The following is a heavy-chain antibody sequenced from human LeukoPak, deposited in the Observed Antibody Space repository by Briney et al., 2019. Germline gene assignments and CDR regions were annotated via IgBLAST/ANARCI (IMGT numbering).Heavy chain of an antibody. V-gene: IGHV1-69*01. CDR1: GGTFSSYA. CDR3: ARGLFSVELFDY. Sequence: SVKVSCKASGGTFSSYAISWVRQAPGQGLEWMGGILPIFGTANYAQKFQGRVTITADESTSTAYMELSSLRSEDTAVYYCARGLFSVELFDYWGQGTLVTVSS. J-gene: IGHJ4*02. CDR2: ILPIFGTA. D-gene: IGHD1-7*01.